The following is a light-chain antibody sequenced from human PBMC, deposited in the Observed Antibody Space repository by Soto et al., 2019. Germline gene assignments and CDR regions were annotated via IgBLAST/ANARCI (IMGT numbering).Light chain of an antibody. Sequence: EIVLTQSPGTLSLSPGERATLSCRASQSVSSSYVAWYQQKPGQAPRLLIYGASSRATGIPDRFSGSGSGTDFTLTMSRLEPEDFAVSYCQQYGSSPYSFGQGTMLEIK. CDR1: QSVSSSY. J-gene: IGKJ2*01. V-gene: IGKV3-20*01. CDR2: GAS. CDR3: QQYGSSPYS.